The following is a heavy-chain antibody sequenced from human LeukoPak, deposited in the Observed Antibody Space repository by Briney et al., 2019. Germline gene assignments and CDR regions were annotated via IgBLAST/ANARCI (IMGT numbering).Heavy chain of an antibody. D-gene: IGHD4-23*01. Sequence: SETLSLTCSVSVGFTTYDYWNWIRQPAGKAPEWIGRIHTTGSTNYNPSIKSRLTMSLDKSKNQFSLKVTSMTAADTALYYCARGGGNRHFDSWGQGILVTVSS. V-gene: IGHV4-4*07. CDR3: ARGGGNRHFDS. J-gene: IGHJ4*02. CDR2: IHTTGST. CDR1: VGFTTYDY.